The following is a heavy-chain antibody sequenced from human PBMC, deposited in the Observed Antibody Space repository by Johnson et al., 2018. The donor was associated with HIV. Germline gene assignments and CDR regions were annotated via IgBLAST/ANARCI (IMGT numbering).Heavy chain of an antibody. CDR1: GFTFDDYG. CDR2: ISYDGKNK. CDR3: AKGDGYYDSSDYYSKAGDAFGI. Sequence: QVQLVESGGGVVRPGGSLRLSCAASGFTFDDYGMSWVRQAPGKGLEWVAVISYDGKNKYYADSVKGRFTISRDNYKKTMYQQMKSMSAEDTALYYFAKGDGYYDSSDYYSKAGDAFGIWGQGTMVTVSS. J-gene: IGHJ3*02. D-gene: IGHD3-22*01. V-gene: IGHV3-30*18.